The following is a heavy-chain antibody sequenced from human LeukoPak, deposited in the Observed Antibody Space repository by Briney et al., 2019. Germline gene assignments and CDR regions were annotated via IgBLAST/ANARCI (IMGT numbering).Heavy chain of an antibody. CDR1: GGSISSYY. D-gene: IGHD6-13*01. V-gene: IGHV4-59*01. CDR3: ARALTGYSSSWYPYYYYMDV. J-gene: IGHJ6*03. CDR2: IYYSGST. Sequence: SETLSLTCTVSGGSISSYYWSWIRQPPGKGLEWIGYIYYSGSTDYNPSLKSRVTISVDTSKNQFSLKLSSVTAADTAVYYCARALTGYSSSWYPYYYYMDVWGKGTTVTISS.